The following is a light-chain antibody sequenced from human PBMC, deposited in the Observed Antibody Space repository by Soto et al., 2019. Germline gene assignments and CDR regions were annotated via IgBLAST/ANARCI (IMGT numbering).Light chain of an antibody. CDR1: QTISNY. CDR2: GAS. Sequence: DIQMTQSPSSLSASVGDRVTITCRASQTISNYLNWYQQKSGKATKVLIYGASRLQSGVPSRYSGSGVGTDFTLTICGLQPEDFATYYRKQSYRSLYTVGPGNKVEIK. J-gene: IGKJ3*01. CDR3: KQSYRSLYT. V-gene: IGKV1-39*01.